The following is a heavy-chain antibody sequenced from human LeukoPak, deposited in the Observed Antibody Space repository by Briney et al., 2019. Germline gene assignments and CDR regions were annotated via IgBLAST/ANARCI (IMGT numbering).Heavy chain of an antibody. Sequence: GGSLRLSCAASGFTFSSYAMHWVRQAPGKGLEWVAVISYDGSNKYYADSVKGRFTISRDNSKNTLYLQMNSLRAEDTAVYYCANTRGNTVPYNWFDSWGQGTLVTVSS. V-gene: IGHV3-30*04. J-gene: IGHJ5*01. CDR1: GFTFSSYA. CDR3: ANTRGNTVPYNWFDS. D-gene: IGHD2-2*01. CDR2: ISYDGSNK.